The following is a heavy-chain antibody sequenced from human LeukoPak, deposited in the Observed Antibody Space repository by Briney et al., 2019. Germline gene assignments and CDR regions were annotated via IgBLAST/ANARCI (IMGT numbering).Heavy chain of an antibody. J-gene: IGHJ6*03. CDR1: GFTVNRNV. CDR2: IYSDDRA. CDR3: ARDLAGFEEPRYYYYMDV. Sequence: GGSLRLSCVASGFTVNRNVMSWVRQAPGKGLEWVSLIYSDDRAFYADSVKGRFTISRNKSKNTLFLQMSSLKPEDTAIYYCARDLAGFEEPRYYYYMDVWGKGPRSPSP. D-gene: IGHD1-14*01. V-gene: IGHV3-66*02.